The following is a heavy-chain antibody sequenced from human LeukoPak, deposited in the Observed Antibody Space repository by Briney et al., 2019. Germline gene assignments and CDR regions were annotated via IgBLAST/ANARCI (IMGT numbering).Heavy chain of an antibody. Sequence: GGSLRLSCAASGFTFSSYAMHWVRQAPGKGLEWVAVISYDGSNKYYADSVKGRFTISRDNSKNTLYLQMNSLRAEDTAVYYCAKSSGSGSYRLLDPWGQGTLVTVSS. CDR1: GFTFSSYA. D-gene: IGHD1-26*01. CDR3: AKSSGSGSYRLLDP. CDR2: ISYDGSNK. V-gene: IGHV3-30*04. J-gene: IGHJ5*02.